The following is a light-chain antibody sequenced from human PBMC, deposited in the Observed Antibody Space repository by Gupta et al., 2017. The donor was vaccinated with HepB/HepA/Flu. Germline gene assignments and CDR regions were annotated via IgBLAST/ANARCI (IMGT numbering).Light chain of an antibody. CDR1: LGIGSD. J-gene: IGKJ3*01. Sequence: DLQMPQSPSSLSASVGDRVTITCRASLGIGSDVCWYQQKPEKAPKRLIFGKSTLQNGVPSRCGGSGSGTEFTLTVSRVQAEDVATYYCLQYRRYTYTLGPGTKVEI. CDR2: GKS. CDR3: LQYRRYTYT. V-gene: IGKV1-17*01.